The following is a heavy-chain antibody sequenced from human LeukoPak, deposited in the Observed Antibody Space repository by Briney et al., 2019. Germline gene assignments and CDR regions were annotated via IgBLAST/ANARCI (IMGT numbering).Heavy chain of an antibody. CDR3: ARDYSSSWRYYYYGMDV. Sequence: GGSLRLSCAATGFTVSSNYMSWVRQAPGKGLEWVSVIYSGGSTYYADSVKGRFTISRDNSKNTLYLQMNSLRAEDTAVYYCARDYSSSWRYYYYGMDVWGQGTTVTVSS. V-gene: IGHV3-66*01. CDR2: IYSGGST. CDR1: GFTVSSNY. D-gene: IGHD6-13*01. J-gene: IGHJ6*02.